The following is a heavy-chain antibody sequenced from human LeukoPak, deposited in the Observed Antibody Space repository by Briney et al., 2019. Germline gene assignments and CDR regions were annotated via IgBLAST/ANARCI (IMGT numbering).Heavy chain of an antibody. CDR2: ISSSSSYI. Sequence: GGSLRLSCEASGFNIRSNYMTWVRQAPGKGLEWVSSISSSSSYIYYADSVKGRFTISRDNAKNSLYLQMNSLRAEDTAVYYCGPALRYNWNYSPWGQGTLVTVSS. V-gene: IGHV3-21*01. CDR3: GPALRYNWNYSP. D-gene: IGHD1-7*01. CDR1: GFNIRSNY. J-gene: IGHJ5*02.